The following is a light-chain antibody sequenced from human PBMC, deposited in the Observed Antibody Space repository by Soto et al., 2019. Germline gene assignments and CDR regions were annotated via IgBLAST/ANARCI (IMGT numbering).Light chain of an antibody. V-gene: IGKV3-20*01. Sequence: EIVLTQSPGTLSLSPGERATLSCRASQSVSSSYLAWYQQKPGQAHRLLIYGASSRANGIPDRFSGSGSGPDFTLTISRLEPEDFAVYYCQRYGSSPRTFGQGTKVEIK. CDR1: QSVSSSY. CDR2: GAS. CDR3: QRYGSSPRT. J-gene: IGKJ1*01.